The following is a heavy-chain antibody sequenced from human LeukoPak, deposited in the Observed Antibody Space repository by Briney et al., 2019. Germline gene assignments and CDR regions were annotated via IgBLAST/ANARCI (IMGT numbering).Heavy chain of an antibody. J-gene: IGHJ4*02. CDR3: ARRPMIVAPIDY. D-gene: IGHD3-22*01. CDR1: GYTFTGYY. CDR2: INPYSGDT. V-gene: IGHV1-2*02. Sequence: ASVKVSCKASGYTFTGYYIHWVRQAPGQGLEWMGWINPYSGDTAYAQKFQGRVTMTRDTSINTAYMELNRLKFDDTAVYYCARRPMIVAPIDYWGQGTLVTVSS.